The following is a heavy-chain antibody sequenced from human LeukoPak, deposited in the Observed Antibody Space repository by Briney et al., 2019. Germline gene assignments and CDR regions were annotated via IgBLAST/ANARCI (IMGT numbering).Heavy chain of an antibody. CDR2: IYSGGNT. Sequence: GGSLRLSCAASGFTVSSHYMTWVRQAPGRGLEWVSVIYSGGNTYYAVSVEGRCSISRDNSKNTLYLQMNSLRAEDTAVYYCVRETSCSYFDYWGQGTLVTVSS. J-gene: IGHJ4*02. V-gene: IGHV3-53*01. CDR1: GFTVSSHY. D-gene: IGHD1-1*01. CDR3: VRETSCSYFDY.